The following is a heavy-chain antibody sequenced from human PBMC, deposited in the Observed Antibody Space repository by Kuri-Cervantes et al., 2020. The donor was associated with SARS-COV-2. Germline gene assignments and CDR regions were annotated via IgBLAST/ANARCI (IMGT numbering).Heavy chain of an antibody. J-gene: IGHJ5*02. V-gene: IGHV4-34*01. CDR1: GGSFSGYY. D-gene: IGHD5-12*01. CDR2: INHSGST. Sequence: GSLRLSCAVYGGSFSGYYWSWIRQPPGKGLEWIGEINHSGSTNYNPSLKSRVTISVDTSKNQFSLKLNSVTAADTAVYYCAREGGYRWFDPWGQGTLVTVSS. CDR3: AREGGYRWFDP.